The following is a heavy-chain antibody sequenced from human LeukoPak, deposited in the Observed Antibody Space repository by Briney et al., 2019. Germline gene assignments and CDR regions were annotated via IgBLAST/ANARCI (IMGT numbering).Heavy chain of an antibody. D-gene: IGHD3-3*01. CDR3: ARDSVNYDFSSGYLVNYYYYYYMDV. V-gene: IGHV3-30*01. CDR2: ISYDGSNK. Sequence: GGSLRLSCAASGFTFSSYAMHWVRQAPGKGLEWVAVISYDGSNKYYADSVKGRFTISRDNSKNTLYLQMNSLRAEDTAVYYCARDSVNYDFSSGYLVNYYYYYYMDVWGKGTTVTVSS. J-gene: IGHJ6*03. CDR1: GFTFSSYA.